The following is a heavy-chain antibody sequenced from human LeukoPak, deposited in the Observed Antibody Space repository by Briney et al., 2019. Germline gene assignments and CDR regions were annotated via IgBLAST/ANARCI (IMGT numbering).Heavy chain of an antibody. Sequence: GGSLRLSCAASGFTFSNAWMSWVRQAPGKGLEWMAVISYDGSNKYYADSVKGRFTISRDNSKNTLYLQMNSLRAEDTAVYYCAKDDFDYGGLHWGQGTLVTVSS. D-gene: IGHD4-23*01. CDR2: ISYDGSNK. J-gene: IGHJ4*02. V-gene: IGHV3-30*18. CDR3: AKDDFDYGGLH. CDR1: GFTFSNAW.